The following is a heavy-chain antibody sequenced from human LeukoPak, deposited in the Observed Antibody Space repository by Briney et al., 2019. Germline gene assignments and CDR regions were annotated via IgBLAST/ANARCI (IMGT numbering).Heavy chain of an antibody. CDR2: ISPDSRTK. J-gene: IGHJ3*02. CDR1: GFTFSDYS. Sequence: GGSLRLSCVVAGFTFSDYSMTWVRQAPGKGLEYISYISPDSRTKYYIDSVKGRFTISRDNARNSLYLQMNSLRAEDTAVYYCASVRNPRIWGQGTMVTVSS. V-gene: IGHV3-48*04. D-gene: IGHD3-10*02. CDR3: ASVRNPRI.